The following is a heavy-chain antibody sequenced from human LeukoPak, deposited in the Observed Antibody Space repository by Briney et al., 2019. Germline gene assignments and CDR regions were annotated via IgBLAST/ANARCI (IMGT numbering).Heavy chain of an antibody. CDR3: ARQGTYYDILTGYYPPTPDY. J-gene: IGHJ4*02. V-gene: IGHV5-51*01. CDR1: GYSFTSYW. D-gene: IGHD3-9*01. CDR2: IYPGDSDT. Sequence: GESLKISRKGSGYSFTSYWIGWVRQMPGKGLEWMGIIYPGDSDTRYSPSFQGQVTISADKSISTAYLQWSSLKASDTAMYYCARQGTYYDILTGYYPPTPDYWGQGTLVTVSS.